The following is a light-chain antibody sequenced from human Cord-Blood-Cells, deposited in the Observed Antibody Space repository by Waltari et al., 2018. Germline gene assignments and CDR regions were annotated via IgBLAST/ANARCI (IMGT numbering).Light chain of an antibody. V-gene: IGKV1-27*01. CDR2: AAS. CDR1: PGISNY. CDR3: QKYNSAPFT. J-gene: IGKJ3*01. Sequence: DIQMTQSPSSLSASVGDRVPIPCRASPGISNYFAWYQQKPGKVPQLLIYAASTLQSGVPSRFSGSGSGTDFTRTISSLQPEDVATYYWQKYNSAPFTFGPGTKVDIK.